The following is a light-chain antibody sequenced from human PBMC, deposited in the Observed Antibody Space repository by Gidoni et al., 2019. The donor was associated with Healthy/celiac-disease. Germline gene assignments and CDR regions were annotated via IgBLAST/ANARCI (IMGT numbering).Light chain of an antibody. Sequence: EIVLTQSPATLSLSPGERATLSCRASQSVSSYLAWYQQTPGQAPRLLIYDASTSATGIPARFSGSASGTDFTLTIRSLEPEDLAVYYCQQRSNWPRLTFGGGTKVEIK. CDR1: QSVSSY. CDR2: DAS. J-gene: IGKJ4*01. CDR3: QQRSNWPRLT. V-gene: IGKV3-11*01.